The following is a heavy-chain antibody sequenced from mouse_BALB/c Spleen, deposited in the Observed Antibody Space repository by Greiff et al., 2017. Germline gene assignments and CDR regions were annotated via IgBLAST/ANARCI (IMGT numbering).Heavy chain of an antibody. D-gene: IGHD1-1*01. CDR1: GFDFSRYW. CDR3: ARPRYYGSSPLRF. Sequence: EVKLMESGGGLVQPGGSLKLSCAASGFDFSRYWMSWVRQAPGKGLEWIGEINPDSSTINYTPSLKDKFIISRDNAKNTLYLQMSKVRSEDTALYYCARPRYYGSSPLRFWGAGTTVTVSS. CDR2: INPDSSTI. J-gene: IGHJ1*01. V-gene: IGHV4-1*02.